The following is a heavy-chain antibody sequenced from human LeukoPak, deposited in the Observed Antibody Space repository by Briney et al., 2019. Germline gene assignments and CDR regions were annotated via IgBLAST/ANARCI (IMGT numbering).Heavy chain of an antibody. CDR2: IYYSGST. CDR1: GGSISSGGYY. D-gene: IGHD3-22*01. J-gene: IGHJ5*02. Sequence: PSQTLSLTCTVSGGSISSGGYYWSWIRQHPGKGLEWIGYIYYSGSTYYNPSLKSRVTISVDTSKNQFSLKLSSVTAADTAVYYCARETHYYDSSGYYYVGWFDPWGQGTLVTVSS. V-gene: IGHV4-31*03. CDR3: ARETHYYDSSGYYYVGWFDP.